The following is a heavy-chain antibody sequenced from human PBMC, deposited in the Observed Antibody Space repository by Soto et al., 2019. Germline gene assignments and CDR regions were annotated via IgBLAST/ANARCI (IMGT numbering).Heavy chain of an antibody. CDR1: GITFSSYS. CDR2: ISSSSGTK. J-gene: IGHJ6*02. Sequence: EVQLVESGGGLVQPGGSLRLSCAASGITFSSYSMNWVRQAPGKGLEWVSYISSSSGTKYYADSVKGRFTISRDNAKNSLVLQMDSLRDEYTAVYFCASGQASGQYHYGMDVWGQGTTVTVSS. CDR3: ASGQASGQYHYGMDV. V-gene: IGHV3-48*02. D-gene: IGHD3-10*01.